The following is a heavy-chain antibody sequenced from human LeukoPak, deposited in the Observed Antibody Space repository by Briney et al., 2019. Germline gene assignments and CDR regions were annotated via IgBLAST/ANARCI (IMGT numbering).Heavy chain of an antibody. J-gene: IGHJ4*02. D-gene: IGHD6-13*01. CDR3: AKDRPQQLVPWFDY. CDR1: GFTFSSYA. Sequence: AGGSLRLSCAASGFTFSSYAVSWVRQAPGKGLEWVSAISGSGGSTYYADSVKGRFTISRDNSKNTLYLQMNSLRAEDTAVYYCAKDRPQQLVPWFDYWGQGTLVTVSS. V-gene: IGHV3-23*01. CDR2: ISGSGGST.